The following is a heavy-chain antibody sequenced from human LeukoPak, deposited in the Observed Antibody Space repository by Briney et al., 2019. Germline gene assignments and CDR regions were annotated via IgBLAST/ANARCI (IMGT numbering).Heavy chain of an antibody. V-gene: IGHV4-59*13. D-gene: IGHD1-26*01. CDR1: GDSISRYY. CDR2: IYYSGST. Sequence: RPSETLSLTCTVSGDSISRYYWSWIRQPPGKGLEWIGYIYYSGSTNYNPSLKSRVTISVDTSSNQFSLKLTSVTAADTAVYYCARVRGSYPSWYYYYYMDVWGKGTMVTVSS. CDR3: ARVRGSYPSWYYYYYMDV. J-gene: IGHJ6*03.